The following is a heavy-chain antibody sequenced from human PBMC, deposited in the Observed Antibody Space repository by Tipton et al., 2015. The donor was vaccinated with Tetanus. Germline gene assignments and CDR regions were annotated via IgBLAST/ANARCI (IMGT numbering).Heavy chain of an antibody. CDR1: GYTFTNYG. CDR2: MSPNSGNT. Sequence: QSGPEVRKPGASVKVSCKASGYTFTNYGISWVRQAPGQGLEWMGWMSPNSGNTGYAQNFQGRVTMTRNTSISTAYMELSSLRSEDTAVYYCAAPLFRSAAGKAYWGQGTLLPVSS. D-gene: IGHD6-13*01. V-gene: IGHV1-8*02. CDR3: AAPLFRSAAGKAY. J-gene: IGHJ4*02.